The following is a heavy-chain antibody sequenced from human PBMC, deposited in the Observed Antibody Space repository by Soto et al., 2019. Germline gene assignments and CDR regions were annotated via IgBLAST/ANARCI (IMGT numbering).Heavy chain of an antibody. J-gene: IGHJ3*02. Sequence: EVQLVESGGGLIQPGESLRLSCAASGFTFSSFWMYWVRQAPGKGLVWVSSINSDGSSTTYADSVKGRFTISRDNAKNTLHLQMNSLRAEDTAVYYCKRTLGYCATGVCYRDAFDIWGQGTMVTVSS. D-gene: IGHD2-8*01. CDR2: INSDGSST. CDR1: GFTFSSFW. V-gene: IGHV3-74*02. CDR3: KRTLGYCATGVCYRDAFDI.